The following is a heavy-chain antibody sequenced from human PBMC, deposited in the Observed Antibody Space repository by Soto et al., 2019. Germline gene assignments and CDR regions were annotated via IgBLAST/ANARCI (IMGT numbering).Heavy chain of an antibody. CDR1: GGSINSYC. D-gene: IGHD4-4*01. CDR3: ARHRRTTVAKFYFDN. V-gene: IGHV4-59*08. CDR2: IFDSGNA. Sequence: QVQLQESGPGLVKPSETLSLTCTVSGGSINSYCWSWIRQPPGKGLEWIAYIFDSGNANYNPSLKTRVTISVVTSKTQFSLKLTSVTAADTAVYYCARHRRTTVAKFYFDNWGQGALVTVSS. J-gene: IGHJ4*02.